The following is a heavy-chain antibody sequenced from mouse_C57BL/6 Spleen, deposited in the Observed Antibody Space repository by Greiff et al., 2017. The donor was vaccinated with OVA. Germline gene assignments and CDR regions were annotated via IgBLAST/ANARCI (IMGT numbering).Heavy chain of an antibody. J-gene: IGHJ3*01. CDR2: ILPGSGST. V-gene: IGHV1-9*01. Sequence: QVQLKQSGAELMKPGASVKLSCKATGYTFTGYWIEWVKQRPGHGLEWIGEILPGSGSTNYHEKFKGKATFTADTSSNTSYMQLSSLTTEDSAIYYCARGYDYDEGAWFAYWGQGTLVTVSA. CDR3: ARGYDYDEGAWFAY. D-gene: IGHD2-4*01. CDR1: GYTFTGYW.